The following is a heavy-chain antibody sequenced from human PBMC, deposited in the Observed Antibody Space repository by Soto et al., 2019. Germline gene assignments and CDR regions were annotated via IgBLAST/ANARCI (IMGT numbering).Heavy chain of an antibody. Sequence: AWSLRLSCAASRYPFNKFVMTWVRNTPGKGLHWVSGITGSGGRAYSADSVKGRFTISRDSSRSILYLQLSRLGAEDTAIYHCAVHLGQNYYTLDCLGKGTTVAFSS. CDR2: ITGSGGRA. J-gene: IGHJ6*04. CDR1: RYPFNKFV. CDR3: AVHLGQNYYTLDC. V-gene: IGHV3-23*01.